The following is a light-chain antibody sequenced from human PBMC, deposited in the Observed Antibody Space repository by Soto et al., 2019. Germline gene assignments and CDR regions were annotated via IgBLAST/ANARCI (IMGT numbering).Light chain of an antibody. J-gene: IGKJ5*01. Sequence: TQSPCSLSASVVGRFTITFLASQSISSYLNWYQQKPGQAPRLLIYGASTRATGIPDRFSGSGSGTHFTLTISRLEPGDFAVYYCQHFGGTTFTFGQGTRLEIK. CDR2: GAS. V-gene: IGKV3-20*01. CDR3: QHFGGTTFT. CDR1: QSISSY.